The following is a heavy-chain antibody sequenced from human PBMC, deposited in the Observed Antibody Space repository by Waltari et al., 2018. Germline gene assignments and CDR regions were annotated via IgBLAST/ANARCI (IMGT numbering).Heavy chain of an antibody. V-gene: IGHV3-53*01. J-gene: IGHJ1*01. CDR1: ESTVITTY. CDR2: FYSGGTT. CDR3: ASGPGWLSH. D-gene: IGHD5-12*01. Sequence: EVQLVEAGGALIQPGGSLRLSCTVSESTVITTYRTWVRQPPGKGLEWVSVFYSGGTTYYADSVKGRFTISRDDRKNTLYLQMNSLRAEDAAVYYCASGPGWLSHWGQGTLVTVSS.